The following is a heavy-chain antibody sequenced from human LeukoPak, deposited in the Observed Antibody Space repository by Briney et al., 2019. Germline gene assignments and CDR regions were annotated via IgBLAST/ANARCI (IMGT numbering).Heavy chain of an antibody. V-gene: IGHV1-46*01. CDR1: GYTFIHYY. D-gene: IGHD2-15*01. Sequence: ASVTVSCKASGYTFIHYYMHWVRQAPGQGLEWMGIIDPSGSGTTYAQKFQGRVTMTRDMSTSTVYMELSSLRSDDTAVYYCARVGSSCSGGSCYSPLDYWGQGTLVTVSS. CDR3: ARVGSSCSGGSCYSPLDY. CDR2: IDPSGSGT. J-gene: IGHJ4*02.